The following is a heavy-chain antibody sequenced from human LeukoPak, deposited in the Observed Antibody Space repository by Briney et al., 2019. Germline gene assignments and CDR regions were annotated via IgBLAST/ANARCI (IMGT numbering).Heavy chain of an antibody. J-gene: IGHJ4*02. CDR3: GRNLGSGSDH. CDR2: THYTGET. CDR1: GDSISGPY. D-gene: IGHD3-10*01. Sequence: PSETLSLTCNVSGDSISGPYWNWIRQSPGRGLEWIGYTHYTGETNYNPSLKSRLTMSVDTSNNQVYLRLSSVTAADTAVYYCGRNLGSGSDHWGQGTLVTVPS. V-gene: IGHV4-59*11.